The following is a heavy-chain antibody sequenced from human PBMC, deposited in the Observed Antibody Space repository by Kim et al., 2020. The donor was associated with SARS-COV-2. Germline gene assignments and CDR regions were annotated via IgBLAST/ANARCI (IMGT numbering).Heavy chain of an antibody. CDR3: ARTPRTIIAVAGTRIDY. D-gene: IGHD6-19*01. CDR2: ISYDGSNK. J-gene: IGHJ4*02. V-gene: IGHV3-30-3*01. Sequence: GGSLRLSCAASGFTFSSYAMHWVRQAPGKGLEWVAVISYDGSNKYYADSVKGRFTISRDNSKNTLYLQMNSLRAEDTAVYYCARTPRTIIAVAGTRIDYWGQGTLVTVSS. CDR1: GFTFSSYA.